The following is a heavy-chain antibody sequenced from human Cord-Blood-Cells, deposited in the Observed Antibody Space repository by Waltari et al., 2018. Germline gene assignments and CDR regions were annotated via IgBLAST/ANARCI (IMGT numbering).Heavy chain of an antibody. J-gene: IGHJ3*02. V-gene: IGHV4-34*01. D-gene: IGHD3-3*01. Sequence: QVQLQQWGAGLLKPSETLSLTCAVYGGSFSGYYWSWIRQPPGKGLEWIGEINHSGSTHYNRALKSRVPRSVDTSKNQFSLKLSSVTAADTAVYYCARRTYYDFWSGYYSRAFDIWGQGTMVTVSS. CDR3: ARRTYYDFWSGYYSRAFDI. CDR2: INHSGST. CDR1: GGSFSGYY.